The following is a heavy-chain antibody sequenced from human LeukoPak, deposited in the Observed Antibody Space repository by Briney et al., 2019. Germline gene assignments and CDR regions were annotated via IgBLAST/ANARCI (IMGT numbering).Heavy chain of an antibody. Sequence: SETLSLTCTVSGGSLSGYYWSWIRQPPGKGLEWVGRITVSGSTSYNPSLKSRATMSVDASKNQFSLRLTSVSAADTAAYFCVGSRNYYLRGDFWGQGIVVSVSS. CDR3: VGSRNYYLRGDF. J-gene: IGHJ4*02. CDR1: GGSLSGYY. V-gene: IGHV4-4*07. CDR2: ITVSGST. D-gene: IGHD1-26*01.